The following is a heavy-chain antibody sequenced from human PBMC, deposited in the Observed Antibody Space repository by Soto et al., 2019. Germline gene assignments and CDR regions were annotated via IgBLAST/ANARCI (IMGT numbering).Heavy chain of an antibody. J-gene: IGHJ4*02. V-gene: IGHV3-30*18. CDR3: AKALGRMTMVRGVTETDY. CDR1: GFTFSSYG. CDR2: VSFDAGNK. D-gene: IGHD3-10*01. Sequence: QVQLVESGGGVVQPGRSLTLSCAASGFTFSSYGMHWVRQAPGKGLECVAVVSFDAGNKYYADSVKGRFTIFRDNSNNTLFLQMNSLRTEDTALYYCAKALGRMTMVRGVTETDYWGQGTLVTVSS.